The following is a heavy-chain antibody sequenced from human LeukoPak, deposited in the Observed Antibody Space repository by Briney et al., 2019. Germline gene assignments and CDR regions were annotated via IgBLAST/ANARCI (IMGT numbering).Heavy chain of an antibody. J-gene: IGHJ4*02. D-gene: IGHD3-22*01. CDR3: ARDIDYTNSAGYYSTFYFDP. Sequence: GGTQRLSCAASGFSFSNYGMNWVRQAPGKGLEWVSGITGNGATTYYADSVKGRFTISRDNSRNTVYLQMNSLRAEDTAVYYCARDIDYTNSAGYYSTFYFDPWGQGTLVTVSS. CDR1: GFSFSNYG. CDR2: ITGNGATT. V-gene: IGHV3-23*01.